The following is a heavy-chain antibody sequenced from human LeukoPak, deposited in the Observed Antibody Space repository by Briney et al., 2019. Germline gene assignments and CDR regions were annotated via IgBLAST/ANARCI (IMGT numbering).Heavy chain of an antibody. D-gene: IGHD5-18*01. CDR2: VCYSGST. Sequence: SETLSLTCTVSGGSISSGGYYWSWIRQHPGKGLEWIGSVCYSGSTYYNPSLKSRVTISVDTSKNQFSLKLSSVTAADTAVYYCARQYSGDSRSPFFDYWGQGTLVTVSS. CDR3: ARQYSGDSRSPFFDY. CDR1: GGSISSGGYY. J-gene: IGHJ4*02. V-gene: IGHV4-39*01.